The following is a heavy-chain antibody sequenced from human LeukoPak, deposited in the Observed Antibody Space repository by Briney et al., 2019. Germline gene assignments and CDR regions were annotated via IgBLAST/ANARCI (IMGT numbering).Heavy chain of an antibody. CDR2: IYYSGST. J-gene: IGHJ6*03. CDR3: ARSHDYGDYYYYYMDV. V-gene: IGHV4-59*01. CDR1: GGSTSSYY. D-gene: IGHD4-17*01. Sequence: SETLSLTCTVSGGSTSSYYWSWIRQPPGKGLEWIGYIYYSGSTNYNPSLKSRVTISVDTSKNQCSLKLSSVTAADTAVYYCARSHDYGDYYYYYMDVWGKGTTVTVSS.